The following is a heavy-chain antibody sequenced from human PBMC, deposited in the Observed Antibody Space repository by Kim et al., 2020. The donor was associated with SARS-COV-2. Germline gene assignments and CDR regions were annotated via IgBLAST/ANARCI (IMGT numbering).Heavy chain of an antibody. V-gene: IGHV3-21*01. Sequence: GGSLRLSCAASGFTFSSYSMNWVRQAPGKGLEWVSSISSSSSYIYYADSVKGRFTISRDNAKNSLYLQMNSLRAEDTAVYYCARGGLDWLPNWCDPWGQGTLVTVSS. CDR1: GFTFSSYS. J-gene: IGHJ5*02. CDR2: ISSSSSYI. D-gene: IGHD3-9*01. CDR3: ARGGLDWLPNWCDP.